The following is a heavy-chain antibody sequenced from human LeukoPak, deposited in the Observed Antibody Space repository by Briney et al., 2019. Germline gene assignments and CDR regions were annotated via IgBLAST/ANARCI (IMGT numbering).Heavy chain of an antibody. J-gene: IGHJ5*02. CDR2: ISGSSSFT. Sequence: GGSLRLSGAASGFTFSDYYMSWIRQAPGKGLEWVSYISGSSSFTKHADSVKGRFTISRDNAKDSLYLQMGSLRAEDTAVYYCARWFGSGSYYGSWGQGTLVTVSS. CDR3: ARWFGSGSYYGS. V-gene: IGHV3-11*03. CDR1: GFTFSDYY. D-gene: IGHD3-10*01.